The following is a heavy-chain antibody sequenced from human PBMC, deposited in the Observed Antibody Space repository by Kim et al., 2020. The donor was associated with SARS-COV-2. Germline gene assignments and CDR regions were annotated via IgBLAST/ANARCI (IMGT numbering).Heavy chain of an antibody. CDR1: GFTFDDYA. D-gene: IGHD6-13*01. CDR3: AKDRYSSSWYYIDY. Sequence: GGSLRLSCAASGFTFDDYAMHWVRQAPGKGLEWVSGISWNSGFIGYADSVKGRFTISRDNAKNSLYLQMNSLRAEDTALYYCAKDRYSSSWYYIDYWGQGTLVTVSS. CDR2: ISWNSGFI. V-gene: IGHV3-9*01. J-gene: IGHJ4*02.